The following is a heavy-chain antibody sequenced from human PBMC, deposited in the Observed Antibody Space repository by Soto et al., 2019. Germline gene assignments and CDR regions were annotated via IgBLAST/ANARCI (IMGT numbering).Heavy chain of an antibody. CDR2: IDPSDSYT. V-gene: IGHV5-10-1*01. Sequence: GESLKISCKGSGYSFTSYWISWVRQMPGKGLEWMGRIDPSDSYTNYSPSFQGHVTISADKSISTAYLQWSSLKASDTAMYYCASNEVAATGYYYYYGMDVWGQGTTVTVS. CDR3: ASNEVAATGYYYYYGMDV. J-gene: IGHJ6*02. D-gene: IGHD2-15*01. CDR1: GYSFTSYW.